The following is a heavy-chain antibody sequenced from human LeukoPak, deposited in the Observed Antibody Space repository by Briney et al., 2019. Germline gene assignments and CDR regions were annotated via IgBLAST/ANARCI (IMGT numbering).Heavy chain of an antibody. CDR2: IYTSGST. V-gene: IGHV4-4*07. Sequence: SETLSLTCTVSGGSISSYYWSWIRQPAGKGLEWIGRIYTSGSTNYNPSLKSRVTMSVDTSKSQFSLKLSSVTAADTAVYYCARDPSTMVRGVHYMDVWGKGTTVTISS. D-gene: IGHD3-10*01. J-gene: IGHJ6*03. CDR3: ARDPSTMVRGVHYMDV. CDR1: GGSISSYY.